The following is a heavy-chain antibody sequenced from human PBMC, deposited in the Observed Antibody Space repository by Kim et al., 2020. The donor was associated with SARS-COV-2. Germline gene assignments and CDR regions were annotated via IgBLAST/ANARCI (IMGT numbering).Heavy chain of an antibody. V-gene: IGHV4-59*13. Sequence: SETLSLTCTVSGGSISSYYWSWIRQPPGKGLEWIGYIYYSGSTNYNPSLKSRVTISVDTSKNQFSLKLSSVTAADTAVYYCARVYSSSWDSEYYFDYWGQGTLVTVSS. CDR1: GGSISSYY. D-gene: IGHD6-13*01. CDR3: ARVYSSSWDSEYYFDY. CDR2: IYYSGST. J-gene: IGHJ4*02.